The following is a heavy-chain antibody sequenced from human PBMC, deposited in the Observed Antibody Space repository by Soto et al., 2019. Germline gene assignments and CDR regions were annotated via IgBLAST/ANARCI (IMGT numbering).Heavy chain of an antibody. CDR2: ISSTSSTI. D-gene: IGHD2-2*02. V-gene: IGHV3-48*02. J-gene: IGHJ3*02. CDR3: AREGGRHCSPTRCYNAFDI. Sequence: GGSLRLSCASSGFSFSAFSMNWVRQAPGKGLEWISYISSTSSTIYYADSVKGRFTISRDNAKNSLYLQTNSLRDEDTAVYYCAREGGRHCSPTRCYNAFDIWGLGTMVTVSS. CDR1: GFSFSAFS.